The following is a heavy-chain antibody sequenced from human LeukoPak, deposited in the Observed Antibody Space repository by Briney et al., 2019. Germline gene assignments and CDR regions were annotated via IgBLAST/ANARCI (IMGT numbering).Heavy chain of an antibody. CDR3: ARETSLTTVTTQKDYYYYYMDV. J-gene: IGHJ6*03. D-gene: IGHD4-11*01. CDR2: IYHSGNT. CDR1: GGSISSGGYY. V-gene: IGHV4-30-2*01. Sequence: SQTLSLTCTVSGGSISSGGYYWSWIRQPPGKGLEWIGYIYHSGNTYYNPSLKSRVTLSVDRSKNQFSLRLSSVTAADTAVYYCARETSLTTVTTQKDYYYYYMDVWGKGTTVTVPS.